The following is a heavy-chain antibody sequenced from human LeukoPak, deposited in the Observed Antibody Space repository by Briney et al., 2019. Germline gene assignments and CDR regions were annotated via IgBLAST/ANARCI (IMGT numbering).Heavy chain of an antibody. CDR2: IKPDGSDT. J-gene: IGHJ4*02. CDR3: ARGKYGGYFIDY. Sequence: GGSLRLSCAASGFAFSNYSMNWVRQAPGKGLVWVSRIKPDGSDTNYADSVKGRFTISRDNAKNTVYLQMNSLRAEDTAVYYCARGKYGGYFIDYWGQGTLVTVSS. V-gene: IGHV3-74*01. CDR1: GFAFSNYS. D-gene: IGHD5-12*01.